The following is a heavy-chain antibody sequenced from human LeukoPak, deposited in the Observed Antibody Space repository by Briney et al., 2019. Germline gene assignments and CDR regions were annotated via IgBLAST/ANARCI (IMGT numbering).Heavy chain of an antibody. CDR1: GFTVSNKY. D-gene: IGHD1-26*01. Sequence: GGSLRLSCAASGFTVSNKYMAWIRQAPGKGLEWVSVIYSGGSTYYADSVKGRFTISRDNSKNTLYLQMNSLRAEDTAVYYCARSTGSYSESDAFDIWGQGTMVTVSS. CDR3: ARSTGSYSESDAFDI. J-gene: IGHJ3*02. V-gene: IGHV3-53*01. CDR2: IYSGGST.